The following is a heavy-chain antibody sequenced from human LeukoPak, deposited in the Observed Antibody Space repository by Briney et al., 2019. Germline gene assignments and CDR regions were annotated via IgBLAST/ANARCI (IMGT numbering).Heavy chain of an antibody. J-gene: IGHJ4*02. Sequence: SLRLSCSASGFVFSIYTMYWVRQTPGKGPEYVSTISGSGNGFSIYYADSVKGRFTISRDDSKSILYLQMNGLRSEDTAVYYCVKDFGRVRGTPDSWGQGTLVTVSS. D-gene: IGHD3-16*01. V-gene: IGHV3-64D*06. CDR2: ISGSGNGFSI. CDR1: GFVFSIYT. CDR3: VKDFGRVRGTPDS.